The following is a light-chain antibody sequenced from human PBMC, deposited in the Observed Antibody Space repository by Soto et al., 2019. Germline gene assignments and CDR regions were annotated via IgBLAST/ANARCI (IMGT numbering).Light chain of an antibody. Sequence: SYELTQPPSVSVAPGKTARITCGGNNIGSKSVHWYQQKPGQAPVLVIYYDSDRPSGIPERFSGSNSGNTATLTISRVEAWDEADYYCQVWDSSSDPLYVFGTGTKLTVL. CDR2: YDS. J-gene: IGLJ1*01. CDR3: QVWDSSSDPLYV. CDR1: NIGSKS. V-gene: IGLV3-21*04.